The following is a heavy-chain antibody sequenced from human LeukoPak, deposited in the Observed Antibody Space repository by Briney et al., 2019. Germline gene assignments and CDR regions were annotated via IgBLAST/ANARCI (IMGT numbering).Heavy chain of an antibody. CDR1: GFTFSSYW. J-gene: IGHJ4*02. D-gene: IGHD6-13*01. CDR2: IYTSGST. V-gene: IGHV4-59*10. CDR3: ARGPLGSWAAAGDFDY. Sequence: GSLRLSCAASGFTFSSYWMSWVRQAPGKGLEWIGRIYTSGSTNYNPSLKSRVTMSVDTSKNQFSLKLSSVTAADTAVYYCARGPLGSWAAAGDFDYWGQGTLVTVSS.